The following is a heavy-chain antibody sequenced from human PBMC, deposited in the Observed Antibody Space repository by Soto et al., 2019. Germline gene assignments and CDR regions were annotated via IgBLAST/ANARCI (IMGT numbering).Heavy chain of an antibody. Sequence: QVQLVESGGGVVQPGRSLRLSCAASGFTFSSYGMHWVRQAPGKGLEWVAVIWYDGSNKYYADSVKGRFTISRDNSKNTLYLQMNSLRAEDTAVYYCARDADPCGDYLSYYFDYWGQGTLVTVSS. J-gene: IGHJ4*02. D-gene: IGHD4-17*01. V-gene: IGHV3-33*01. CDR2: IWYDGSNK. CDR3: ARDADPCGDYLSYYFDY. CDR1: GFTFSSYG.